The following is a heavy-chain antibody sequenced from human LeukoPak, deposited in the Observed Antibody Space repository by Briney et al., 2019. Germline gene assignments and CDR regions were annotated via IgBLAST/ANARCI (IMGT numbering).Heavy chain of an antibody. Sequence: SVKVSCKASGGTFSSYAISWVRQAPGQGLEWMGRIIPILGIANYAQKFQGRVTITADKSTSTAYMELSSLRSGDTAVYYCAGDKGQMTTPDYWGQGTLVTVSS. CDR3: AGDKGQMTTPDY. CDR2: IIPILGIA. J-gene: IGHJ4*02. CDR1: GGTFSSYA. D-gene: IGHD4-17*01. V-gene: IGHV1-69*04.